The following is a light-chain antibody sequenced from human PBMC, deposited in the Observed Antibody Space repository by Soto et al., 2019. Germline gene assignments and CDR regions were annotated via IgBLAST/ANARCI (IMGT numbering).Light chain of an antibody. CDR3: QQYNSYSWT. V-gene: IGKV1-5*03. Sequence: DIQMTQSPSTLSASVGDRVTITCRASQSISSWLAWYQQKPGKAPKLLIYKASSLESGVPSRFIGSGSGTEFTPTISSLQPDDFATYYCQQYNSYSWTFGQGTKVEIK. J-gene: IGKJ1*01. CDR1: QSISSW. CDR2: KAS.